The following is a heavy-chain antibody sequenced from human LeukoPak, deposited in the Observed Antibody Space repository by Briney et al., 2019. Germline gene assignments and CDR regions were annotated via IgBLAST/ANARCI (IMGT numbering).Heavy chain of an antibody. D-gene: IGHD1-26*01. J-gene: IGHJ4*02. V-gene: IGHV1-2*02. Sequence: GASVKVSCKASGYSFTGYFIHWVRQAPGQGLEWMGCIDPNSGDTKYAQRFQGRVTMTRDTSISTAYMDLSRLRSDDTAVYYCARELLGVWEANFDYWGQGSLVTVSS. CDR3: ARELLGVWEANFDY. CDR1: GYSFTGYF. CDR2: IDPNSGDT.